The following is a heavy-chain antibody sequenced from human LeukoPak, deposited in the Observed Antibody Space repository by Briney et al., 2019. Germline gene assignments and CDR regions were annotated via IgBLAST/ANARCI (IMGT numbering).Heavy chain of an antibody. D-gene: IGHD5-12*01. CDR3: ARHRSIAPGATIQFDY. V-gene: IGHV4-34*01. Sequence: PSETLSLTCAVYGGSFRGYYWSWIRQPPGKGLEWIGEINHSGSTNYNPSLKSRVTISVDTSKNQFSLKLSSVTAADTAVYYCARHRSIAPGATIQFDYWGQGTLVTVSS. J-gene: IGHJ4*02. CDR1: GGSFRGYY. CDR2: INHSGST.